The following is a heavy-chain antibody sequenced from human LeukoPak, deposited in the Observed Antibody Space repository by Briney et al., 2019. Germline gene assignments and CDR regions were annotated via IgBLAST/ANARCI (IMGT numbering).Heavy chain of an antibody. CDR1: GFTFSSYG. D-gene: IGHD6-19*01. Sequence: GGSLRLSCAASGFTFSSYGMHWVRQAPGKGLEWVAVISYDGSNKYYADSVKGRFTTSRDNSKNTLYLQMNSLRAEDTAVYYCAKDYSSGWSSDAFDIWGQGTMVTVSS. CDR2: ISYDGSNK. CDR3: AKDYSSGWSSDAFDI. J-gene: IGHJ3*02. V-gene: IGHV3-30*18.